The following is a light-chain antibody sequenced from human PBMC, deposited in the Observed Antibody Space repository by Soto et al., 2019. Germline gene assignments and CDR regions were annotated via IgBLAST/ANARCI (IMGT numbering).Light chain of an antibody. CDR2: AAA. Sequence: AIRMTQSPSSFSASTGDRVTITCRASQDISSYLAWYQQKVGTAPKLLIYAAATLQRGAPSRFSGSGSGTDFTLTISRLQSEDFATYYCQQYFSYPYTFGQVTKLEI. J-gene: IGKJ2*01. CDR1: QDISSY. V-gene: IGKV1-8*01. CDR3: QQYFSYPYT.